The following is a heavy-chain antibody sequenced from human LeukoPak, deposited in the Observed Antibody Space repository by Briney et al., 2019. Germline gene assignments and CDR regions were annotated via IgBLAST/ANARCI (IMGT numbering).Heavy chain of an antibody. CDR3: ARGVMVRGVLGWFDP. J-gene: IGHJ5*02. CDR1: GVSISSGSYY. Sequence: SQTLSLTCTASGVSISSGSYYWSWIRQPAGKGLEWIGRIYTSGSTNYNPSLKSRVTISVDTSKNQFSLKLSSVTAAATAVYYCARGVMVRGVLGWFDPWGQGTLVTVSS. V-gene: IGHV4-61*02. CDR2: IYTSGST. D-gene: IGHD3-10*01.